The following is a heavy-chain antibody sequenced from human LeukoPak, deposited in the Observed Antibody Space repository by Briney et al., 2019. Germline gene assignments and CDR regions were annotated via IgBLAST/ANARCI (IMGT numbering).Heavy chain of an antibody. J-gene: IGHJ4*02. Sequence: SETLSLTCAVYGGSFSGYYWSWIRQPPGKGLEWIGEINHSGSTNYNPSLKSRVTISVDTSKNQFSLKLSSVTAAGTAVYYCAKGGQTTTLDYWGQGTLVTVSS. D-gene: IGHD4-17*01. CDR1: GGSFSGYY. CDR2: INHSGST. V-gene: IGHV4-34*01. CDR3: AKGGQTTTLDY.